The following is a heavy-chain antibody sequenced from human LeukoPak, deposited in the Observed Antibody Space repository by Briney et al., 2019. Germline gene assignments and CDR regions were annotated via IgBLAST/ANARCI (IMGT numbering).Heavy chain of an antibody. CDR2: INPADSDA. Sequence: ESLKISCKASGYIFSTYWIGWVRQMPGKGLEWMGIINPADSDARYSPSFQGQVTISADKSISTAYLQWSSLKASDTAIYYCARAWNFDYWGQGTLVTVSS. CDR3: ARAWNFDY. CDR1: GYIFSTYW. J-gene: IGHJ4*02. V-gene: IGHV5-51*01. D-gene: IGHD1-1*01.